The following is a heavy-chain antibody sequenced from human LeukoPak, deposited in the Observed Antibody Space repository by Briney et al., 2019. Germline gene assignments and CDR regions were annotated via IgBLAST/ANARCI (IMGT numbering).Heavy chain of an antibody. CDR2: ISYDGSNK. V-gene: IGHV3-30*18. CDR3: AKDLLR. D-gene: IGHD2/OR15-2a*01. CDR1: GFTFSSYG. Sequence: GGSLRLSCAASGFTFSSYGMLWVRQAPGKGLEWVAVISYDGSNKYYADSVKGRFTISRDNSKNTLYLQMNSLRAEDTAVYYCAKDLLRWGQGTLVTVSS. J-gene: IGHJ4*02.